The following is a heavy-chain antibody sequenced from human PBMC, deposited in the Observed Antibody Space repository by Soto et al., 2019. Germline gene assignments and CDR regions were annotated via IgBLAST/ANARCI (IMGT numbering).Heavy chain of an antibody. CDR3: ARAPANNYYDSSGYDY. J-gene: IGHJ4*02. CDR1: GGSISSGDYF. CDR2: IYYSGST. Sequence: SETLSLTCTVSGGSISSGDYFWRWIRQPPGKGLEWIGYIYYSGSTYYNPSLKSRVTISVDTSKNQFSLKLSSVTAADTAVYYCARAPANNYYDSSGYDYWGQGTLVTVSS. D-gene: IGHD3-22*01. V-gene: IGHV4-30-4*01.